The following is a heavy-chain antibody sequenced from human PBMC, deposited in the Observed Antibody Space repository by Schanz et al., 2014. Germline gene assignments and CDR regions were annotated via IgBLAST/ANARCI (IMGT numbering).Heavy chain of an antibody. CDR2: LSFDSRHI. CDR1: GFSFDSYN. J-gene: IGHJ4*02. D-gene: IGHD1-1*01. CDR3: ARDGVAATTDFEY. V-gene: IGHV3-21*06. Sequence: EVQLVESGGGLVKPGGSLRLSCTASGFSFDSYNMNWVRQSPGKGLEWVAFLSFDSRHIYYADSVKGRFTISRDNAKSSFLPQMNTLRADDTAVYYCARDGVAATTDFEYWGQGTLVIVSS.